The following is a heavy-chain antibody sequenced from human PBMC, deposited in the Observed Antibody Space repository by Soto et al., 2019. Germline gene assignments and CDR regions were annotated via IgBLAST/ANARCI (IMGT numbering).Heavy chain of an antibody. CDR3: XXXRXGTFDI. V-gene: IGHV3-7*02. Sequence: EVQLVESGGGLVQPGGSLRLSCAASGFTFSGYWMTWVRQAPGKGLEWVANIKQDGSEKYYVDSVKGRFTISRDNAKNSXYLQMXSLRXXDTXVYXXXXXRXGTFDIWGQGTMVTVSS. CDR1: GFTFSGYW. J-gene: IGHJ3*02. CDR2: IKQDGSEK.